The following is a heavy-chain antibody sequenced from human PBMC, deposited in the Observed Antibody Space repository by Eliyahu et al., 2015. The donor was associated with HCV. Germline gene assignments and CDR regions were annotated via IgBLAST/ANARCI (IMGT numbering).Heavy chain of an antibody. CDR3: ARRHRDAYKIDY. J-gene: IGHJ4*02. CDR2: IYYSGNT. V-gene: IGHV4-39*02. Sequence: QLQLQESGPGLVKPSETLSLTCTVSGGSISSDTYYWGWIRQPPGKGLEWIGSIYYSGNTYYSPSLKSRVSITVDTSKNHFSLRLSSVTAADTAVYFCARRHRDAYKIDYWGQGTLVTVSS. CDR1: GGSISSDTYY. D-gene: IGHD5-24*01.